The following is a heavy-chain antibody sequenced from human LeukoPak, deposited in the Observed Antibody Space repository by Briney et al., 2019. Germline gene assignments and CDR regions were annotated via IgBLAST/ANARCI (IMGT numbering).Heavy chain of an antibody. CDR3: ARDGEGYYGGDCYGY. J-gene: IGHJ4*02. Sequence: PGGSLRLSCAASGFTVSSNYMSWVRQAPGKGLEWVSVIYSGGTTYYIDSVKGRFTISRDNSKNTLYLQMNSLRAEDTAVYYCARDGEGYYGGDCYGYWGQGTLVTVSS. CDR1: GFTVSSNY. D-gene: IGHD2-15*01. V-gene: IGHV3-53*01. CDR2: IYSGGTT.